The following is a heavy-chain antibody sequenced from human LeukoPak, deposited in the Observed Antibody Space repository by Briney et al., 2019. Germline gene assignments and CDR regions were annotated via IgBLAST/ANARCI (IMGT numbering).Heavy chain of an antibody. D-gene: IGHD6-13*01. CDR1: GFTVSSNY. J-gene: IGHJ4*02. CDR3: ARGPPYGGSSWNYYFDY. CDR2: IYSGGST. Sequence: GGSLRLSRAASGFTVSSNYMSWVRQAPGEGLEWVSVIYSGGSTYYADSVKGRFTISRDNSKNTLYLQMNSLRAEDTAVYYCARGPPYGGSSWNYYFDYWGQGTLVTVSS. V-gene: IGHV3-53*01.